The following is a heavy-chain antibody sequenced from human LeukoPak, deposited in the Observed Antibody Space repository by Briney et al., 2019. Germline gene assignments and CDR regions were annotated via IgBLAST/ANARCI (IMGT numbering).Heavy chain of an antibody. D-gene: IGHD6-19*01. J-gene: IGHJ3*02. CDR3: ARDLALADAFDI. V-gene: IGHV4-59*01. Sequence: SETLSLTCTVSGGSISSYYWNWIRQPPGKGLEWIGYIYYSGSTNYNPSLKSRLTISLDTSKNQFSLRLSSVTAADTAVYYCARDLALADAFDIWGQGTMVTVSS. CDR2: IYYSGST. CDR1: GGSISSYY.